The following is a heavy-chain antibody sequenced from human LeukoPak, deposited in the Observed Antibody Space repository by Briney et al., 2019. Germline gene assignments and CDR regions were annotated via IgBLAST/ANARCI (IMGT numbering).Heavy chain of an antibody. CDR2: IYSSGST. J-gene: IGHJ5*02. V-gene: IGHV4-59*01. CDR1: GGSFSSYY. CDR3: ARASLRSPSNWFDP. Sequence: NPSETLSLTCAVYGGSFSSYYWSWIRQPPGKGLEWIGCIYSSGSTNYNPSLKSRVTISVDTSKNQFSLKLSSVTAADTAVYYCARASLRSPSNWFDPWGQGTLVTVSS.